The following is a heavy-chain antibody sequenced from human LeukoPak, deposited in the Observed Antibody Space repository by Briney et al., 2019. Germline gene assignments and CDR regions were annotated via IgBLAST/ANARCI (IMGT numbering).Heavy chain of an antibody. Sequence: PSETLSLTCAVYGGSFSGYYWSWIRQPPGKGLEWIGEINHSGSTNYNPSLKSRVTISVDTSKNQFSLKLSSVTAADTAVYFCARGVVVPAAMLYYFDYWGQGTLVTVSS. J-gene: IGHJ4*02. CDR1: GGSFSGYY. CDR2: INHSGST. D-gene: IGHD2-2*01. V-gene: IGHV4-34*01. CDR3: ARGVVVPAAMLYYFDY.